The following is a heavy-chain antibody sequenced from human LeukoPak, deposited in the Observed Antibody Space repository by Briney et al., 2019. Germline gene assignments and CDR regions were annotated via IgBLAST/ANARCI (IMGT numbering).Heavy chain of an antibody. CDR1: GFTFSSYS. CDR3: ATTEPSIAARDVDY. V-gene: IGHV3-48*01. D-gene: IGHD6-6*01. CDR2: ISSSSSTI. J-gene: IGHJ4*02. Sequence: GGSLRLSCAASGFTFSSYSMNWVRQAPGKGLEWVSYISSSSSTIYYADSVKGRFTISRDNAKNSLYLQMNSLRAEDTAVYYCATTEPSIAARDVDYWGQGTLVTVSS.